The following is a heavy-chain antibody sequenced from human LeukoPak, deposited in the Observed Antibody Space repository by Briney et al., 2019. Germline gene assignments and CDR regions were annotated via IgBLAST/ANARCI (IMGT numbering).Heavy chain of an antibody. V-gene: IGHV3-48*01. Sequence: GGSLRLSCAASGFTFSSYSMNWVRQAPGKGLEWVSYISSSSSTIYYADSVKGRFTISRDNAKNSLYLQMNSLRAEDTAVYYCARGSQNLNYYYYYMDVWGKGTTVTVSS. J-gene: IGHJ6*03. CDR2: ISSSSSTI. D-gene: IGHD1-26*01. CDR1: GFTFSSYS. CDR3: ARGSQNLNYYYYYMDV.